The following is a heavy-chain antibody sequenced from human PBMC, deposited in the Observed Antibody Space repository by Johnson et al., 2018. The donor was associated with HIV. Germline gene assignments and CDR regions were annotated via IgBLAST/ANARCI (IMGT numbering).Heavy chain of an antibody. Sequence: QVQLVESGGGVVQPGRSLRLSCAASGFTFSSYAMHWVRQAPGKGLEWVAVVSYDGSKKFYADSVKGRFTISRDNSKNTLYLQMNSLRAEDTAVYYCARAGAVGFDAFDIWGQGTMVTVSS. D-gene: IGHD6-19*01. CDR1: GFTFSSYA. CDR2: VSYDGSKK. V-gene: IGHV3-30*04. CDR3: ARAGAVGFDAFDI. J-gene: IGHJ3*02.